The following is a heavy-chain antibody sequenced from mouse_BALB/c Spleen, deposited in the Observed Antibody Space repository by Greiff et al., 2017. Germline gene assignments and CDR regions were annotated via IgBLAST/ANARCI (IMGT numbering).Heavy chain of an antibody. J-gene: IGHJ3*01. CDR2: IRNKANGYTT. CDR1: GFTFTDYY. CDR3: ARPPTARANAWFAY. Sequence: EVQGVESGGGLVQPGGSLRLSCATSGFTFTDYYMSWVRQPPGKALEWLGFIRNKANGYTTEYSASVKGRFTISRDNSQSILYLQMNTLRAEDSATYYCARPPTARANAWFAYWGQGTLVTVSA. V-gene: IGHV7-3*02. D-gene: IGHD3-2*01.